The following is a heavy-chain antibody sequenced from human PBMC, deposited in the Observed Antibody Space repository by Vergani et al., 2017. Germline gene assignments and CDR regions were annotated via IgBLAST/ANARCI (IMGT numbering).Heavy chain of an antibody. CDR3: VKDIAASGNYWYFDL. CDR1: GFTFDDYA. D-gene: IGHD6-13*01. J-gene: IGHJ2*01. CDR2: INWNSDSI. V-gene: IGHV3-9*01. Sequence: EVQLVESGGGLVQPGRSLRLSCAASGFTFDDYAMHWVRHAPGKGLEWVSGINWNSDSIAYADSVKGRFTISRDNAKNSLCLQMNSLRAEDTALYYCVKDIAASGNYWYFDLWGRGTLVTVSS.